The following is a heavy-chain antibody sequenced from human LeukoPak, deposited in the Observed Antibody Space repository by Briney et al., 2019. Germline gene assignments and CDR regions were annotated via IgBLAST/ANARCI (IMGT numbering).Heavy chain of an antibody. J-gene: IGHJ5*02. Sequence: ASVKVSCKASGYTFTGYYMHWVRQAPGQGLEWMGWINPNSGGTNYAQKFQGRVTMTRDTSISTAYMELSRLRSDDTAVYYCARDERDDSSGLFDPWGQGTLVTVSS. CDR3: ARDERDDSSGLFDP. CDR2: INPNSGGT. D-gene: IGHD3-22*01. CDR1: GYTFTGYY. V-gene: IGHV1-2*02.